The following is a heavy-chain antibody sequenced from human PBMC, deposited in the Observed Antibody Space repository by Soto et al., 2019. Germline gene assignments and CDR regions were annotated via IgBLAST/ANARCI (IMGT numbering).Heavy chain of an antibody. CDR3: ARQPIIAVARTSYKYNGMDV. CDR1: GGSISSSNW. V-gene: IGHV4-4*02. Sequence: SDTLSLTCSVSGGSISSSNWWSWVRQPPGKGLGWIGEIYHSGSTNYHPSLKSRVTISVDKSKNQFSLKLSSVTATDTAVYYCARQPIIAVARTSYKYNGMDVWGQGTTVT. D-gene: IGHD6-19*01. J-gene: IGHJ6*02. CDR2: IYHSGST.